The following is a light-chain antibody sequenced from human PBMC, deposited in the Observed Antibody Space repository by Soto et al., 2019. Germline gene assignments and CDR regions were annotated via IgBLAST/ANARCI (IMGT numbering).Light chain of an antibody. J-gene: IGLJ2*01. CDR2: GNI. Sequence: QSVLTQPPSVSGAPGQRVTISCTGSSSNIGAGYDVHWYQQRPGTAPKLLIFGNINRPSGVPDRFSGSKSGTSASLAITGLQAEDEGDYYCQSYDSSLSGDVVFGGGTKVTVL. V-gene: IGLV1-40*01. CDR3: QSYDSSLSGDVV. CDR1: SSNIGAGYD.